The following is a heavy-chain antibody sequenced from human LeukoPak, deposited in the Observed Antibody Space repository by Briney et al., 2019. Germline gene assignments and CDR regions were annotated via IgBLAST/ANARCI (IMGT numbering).Heavy chain of an antibody. CDR2: IYSGDNT. D-gene: IGHD3-16*01. CDR1: GFTVSSSY. J-gene: IGHJ4*02. Sequence: GGSLRLSCAASGFTVSSSYMSWVRQAPGKGLEWVSVIYSGDNTYYVESVKGRFTISRDNSKNTLFLQMNRLRAEDTAVYYCAGRRVLDASFDYWGQGTLVTVSS. CDR3: AGRRVLDASFDY. V-gene: IGHV3-53*05.